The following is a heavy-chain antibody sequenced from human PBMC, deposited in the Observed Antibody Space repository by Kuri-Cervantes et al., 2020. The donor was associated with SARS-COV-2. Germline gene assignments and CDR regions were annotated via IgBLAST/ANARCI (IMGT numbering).Heavy chain of an antibody. Sequence: ETLSLTCAASGFTFSSYSMNWVRQAPGKGLEWVSSISSSSSYIYYADSVKDRFTISRDNAKNSLYLQMNSLRAEDTAVYYCASLGGTSWHDYWGQGTLVTVSS. V-gene: IGHV3-21*01. CDR2: ISSSSSYI. J-gene: IGHJ4*02. CDR3: ASLGGTSWHDY. D-gene: IGHD2-2*01. CDR1: GFTFSSYS.